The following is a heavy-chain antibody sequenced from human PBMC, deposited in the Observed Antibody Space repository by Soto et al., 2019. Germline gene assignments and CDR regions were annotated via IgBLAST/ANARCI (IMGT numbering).Heavy chain of an antibody. D-gene: IGHD4-17*01. CDR2: VSYTGSA. CDR3: ARVNYGDYYYGMDV. Sequence: SETLSLTCTVSGGSINYSYLTWIRQPPGKGLEWIGYVSYTGSANYNASLKSRLTISVDTSKNQFSLKLSSVTAADTALYYCARVNYGDYYYGMDVWGQGTTVTVSS. J-gene: IGHJ6*02. CDR1: GGSINYSY. V-gene: IGHV4-59*01.